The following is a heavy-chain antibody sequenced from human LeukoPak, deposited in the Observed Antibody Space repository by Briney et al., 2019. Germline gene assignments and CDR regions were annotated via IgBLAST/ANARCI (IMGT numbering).Heavy chain of an antibody. CDR1: GYTFTGYY. CDR2: INPNSGDT. V-gene: IGHV1-2*02. J-gene: IGHJ4*02. Sequence: ASVKVSCKASGYTFTGYYMHWVRQAPGQGLEWMGWINPNSGDTNYAQKFQGRVTLTSDTSISTAYMELTRLTSDDTAVYHCAGVADGYYFDYWGQGTLVTVSS. D-gene: IGHD6-25*01. CDR3: AGVADGYYFDY.